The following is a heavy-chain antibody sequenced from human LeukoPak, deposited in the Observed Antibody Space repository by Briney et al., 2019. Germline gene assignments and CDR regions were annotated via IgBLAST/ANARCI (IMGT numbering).Heavy chain of an antibody. CDR1: GGSISSSSYY. V-gene: IGHV4-39*01. CDR2: IYYSGST. J-gene: IGHJ3*02. D-gene: IGHD3-9*01. CDR3: ARPIYFDPGAFDI. Sequence: PSETLSLTCTVSGGSISSSSYYWGWIRQPPGKGLEWIGSIYYSGSTYYNPSLKSRVTISVDTSKNQFSLKLSSVTAADTAVYYCARPIYFDPGAFDIWGQGTMVTVSS.